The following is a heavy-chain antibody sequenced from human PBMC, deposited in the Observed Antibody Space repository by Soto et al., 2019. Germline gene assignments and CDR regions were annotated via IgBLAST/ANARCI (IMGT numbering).Heavy chain of an antibody. CDR1: GFTFSSYS. D-gene: IGHD3-3*01. CDR2: ISSSSSYI. J-gene: IGHJ4*02. V-gene: IGHV3-21*01. Sequence: GGSLRLSCAASGFTFSSYSMNWVRQAPGKGLEWVSSISSSSSYIYYADSVKGRFTISRDNAKNSLYLQMNSLRAEDTAVYYCASEGHSGVVIYFDYWGQGTLVTVSS. CDR3: ASEGHSGVVIYFDY.